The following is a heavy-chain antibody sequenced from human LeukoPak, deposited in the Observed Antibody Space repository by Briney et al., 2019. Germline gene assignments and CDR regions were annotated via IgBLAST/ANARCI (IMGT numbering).Heavy chain of an antibody. CDR1: GGSFSGYY. CDR2: INHSGST. CDR3: ARVTPFGVVIF. Sequence: SETLSLTCAVYGGSFSGYYWSWIRQPPGKGLEWVGEINHSGSTNYNPSLKSRVTISVDTSKNQFSLKLSSVTAADTAVYYCARVTPFGVVIFWGQGTLVTVSS. V-gene: IGHV4-34*01. D-gene: IGHD3-3*01. J-gene: IGHJ4*02.